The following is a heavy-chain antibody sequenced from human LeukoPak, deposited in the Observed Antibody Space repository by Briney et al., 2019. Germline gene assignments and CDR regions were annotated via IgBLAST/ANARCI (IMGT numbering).Heavy chain of an antibody. J-gene: IGHJ4*02. D-gene: IGHD3-16*02. V-gene: IGHV3-30*02. CDR2: IRYDGSNK. CDR1: GFTFSSYG. Sequence: GGSLRLSCAASGFTFSSYGMHWVRQAPGKGLEWEAFIRYDGSNKYYADSVKGRFTISRDNSKNTLYLQMNSLRAEDTAVYYCAKDRGSYQDYWGQGTLVTVSS. CDR3: AKDRGSYQDY.